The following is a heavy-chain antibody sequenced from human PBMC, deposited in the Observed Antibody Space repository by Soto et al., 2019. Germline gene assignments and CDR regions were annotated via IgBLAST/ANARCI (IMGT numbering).Heavy chain of an antibody. J-gene: IGHJ4*02. Sequence: SETLSLTCTVSGGSISSYYWSWIRQPPGKGLEWIGYIYYSGSTNYNPSLKSRVTISVDTSKNQFSLKLSSVTAADTAVYYCAREIYFSSWFDYWGQGTLVTVSS. CDR2: IYYSGST. CDR3: AREIYFSSWFDY. V-gene: IGHV4-59*01. D-gene: IGHD6-13*01. CDR1: GGSISSYY.